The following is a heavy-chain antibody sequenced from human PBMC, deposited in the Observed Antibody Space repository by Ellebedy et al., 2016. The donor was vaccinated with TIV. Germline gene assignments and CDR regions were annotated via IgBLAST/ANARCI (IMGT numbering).Heavy chain of an antibody. CDR2: IKQDGSEK. D-gene: IGHD1-14*01. V-gene: IGHV3-7*03. J-gene: IGHJ4*02. Sequence: GESLKISCAASGFTFSSYWMSWVRQAPGKGLEWVANIKQDGSEKYYVDSVKGRFTISRDNAKNSLYLQMNSLRAEDTAVYYCANRKYYFDYWGQGTLVTVSS. CDR3: ANRKYYFDY. CDR1: GFTFSSYW.